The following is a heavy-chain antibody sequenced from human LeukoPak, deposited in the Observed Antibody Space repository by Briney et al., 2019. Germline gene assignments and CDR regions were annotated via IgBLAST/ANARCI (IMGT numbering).Heavy chain of an antibody. CDR3: ARAGGHQLLFAEAKENDAFDI. J-gene: IGHJ3*02. CDR2: ISSSSSYI. D-gene: IGHD2-2*01. Sequence: GSLRLSCAASGFTFSSYSMNWVRQAPGKGLEWVSSISSSSSYIYYADSVKGRFTISRDNAKNSLYLQMNSLRAEDTALYHCARAGGHQLLFAEAKENDAFDIWGQGTMVTVSS. V-gene: IGHV3-21*04. CDR1: GFTFSSYS.